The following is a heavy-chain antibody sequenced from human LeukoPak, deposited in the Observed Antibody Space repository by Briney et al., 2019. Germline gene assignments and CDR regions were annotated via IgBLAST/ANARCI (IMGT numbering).Heavy chain of an antibody. V-gene: IGHV4-38-2*01. J-gene: IGHJ4*02. D-gene: IGHD6-13*01. Sequence: SETLSLTCAVSGDSISRGHYWGWIRQPPGKGLEWIGIIYHSGITYYNPSLKSRVTISVETSKNQFSLKLRSVTATDTAVYYCARVISGAAAGIDYWGQGTLVTVSS. CDR3: ARVISGAAAGIDY. CDR2: IYHSGIT. CDR1: GDSISRGHY.